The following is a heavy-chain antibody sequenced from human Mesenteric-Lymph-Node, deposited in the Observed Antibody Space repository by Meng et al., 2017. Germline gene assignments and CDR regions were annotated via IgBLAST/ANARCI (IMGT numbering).Heavy chain of an antibody. CDR1: GLTSSTYA. CDR3: ANFLGGSTSHLFGQRTFDY. D-gene: IGHD2-2*01. Sequence: LSLTCAASGLTSSTYAIHWVRQPPGKGLEWVAVISYDGSHKYYADSVKGRFTISRDNSKNTLYLQMNSLRAEDTAVYYCANFLGGSTSHLFGQRTFDYWGQGTLVTVSS. V-gene: IGHV3-30*07. J-gene: IGHJ4*02. CDR2: ISYDGSHK.